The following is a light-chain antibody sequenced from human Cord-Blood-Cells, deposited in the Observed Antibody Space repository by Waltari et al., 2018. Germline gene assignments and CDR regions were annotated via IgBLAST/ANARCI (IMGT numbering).Light chain of an antibody. V-gene: IGKV1-5*01. CDR1: QSISSW. J-gene: IGKJ2*01. CDR2: DAS. CDR3: QQYNSYWT. Sequence: SASVGDRVTITCRASQSISSWLAWYQQKPGKAPKLLIYDASSLESGVQSRFSGSGSGTEFTLTISSLQPDDFATYYCQQYNSYWTFGQGTKLEIK.